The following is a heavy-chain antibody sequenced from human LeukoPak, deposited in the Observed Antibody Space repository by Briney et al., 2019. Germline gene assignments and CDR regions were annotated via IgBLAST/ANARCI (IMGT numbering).Heavy chain of an antibody. Sequence: PGGSLRLSCTASGFTFGDYAMSWVRQAPGKGLEWVSSISSSSSYIYYADSVKGRFTISRDNAKNSLYLQMNSLRAEDTAVYYCARDLGGIAVAGTYFDYWGQGTLVTVSS. D-gene: IGHD6-19*01. CDR2: ISSSSSYI. V-gene: IGHV3-21*01. CDR3: ARDLGGIAVAGTYFDY. CDR1: GFTFGDYA. J-gene: IGHJ4*02.